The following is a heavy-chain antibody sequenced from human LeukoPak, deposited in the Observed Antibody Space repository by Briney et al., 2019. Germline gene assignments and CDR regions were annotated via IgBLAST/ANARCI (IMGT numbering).Heavy chain of an antibody. D-gene: IGHD3-10*01. J-gene: IGHJ5*02. CDR3: VRDGEGVAISVNYWFDP. V-gene: IGHV1-8*01. Sequence: ASVKVSCKASGFPFTRYDINWVRQTSAQGLEWMGWMNPNTGNTGYAQKFQGRVTMTRDTSTSTAYMELRDLRSEDTAVYYCVRDGEGVAISVNYWFDPWGQETLVTVSS. CDR1: GFPFTRYD. CDR2: MNPNTGNT.